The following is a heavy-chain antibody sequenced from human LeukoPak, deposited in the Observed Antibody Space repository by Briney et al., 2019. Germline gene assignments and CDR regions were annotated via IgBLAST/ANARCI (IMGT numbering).Heavy chain of an antibody. Sequence: GGSLRLSCAASGFTFRIYWMTWVRQAPGRGLEWVANIKEDGSEKYYVGSVKGRFTISRDNVENSLYLQMHSLRADDTAVYYCARARSGSHFRLDYWGQGTLVTVSS. J-gene: IGHJ4*02. V-gene: IGHV3-7*05. D-gene: IGHD1-26*01. CDR3: ARARSGSHFRLDY. CDR1: GFTFRIYW. CDR2: IKEDGSEK.